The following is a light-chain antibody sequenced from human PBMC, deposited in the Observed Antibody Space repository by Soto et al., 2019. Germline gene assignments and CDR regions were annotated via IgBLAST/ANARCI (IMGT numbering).Light chain of an antibody. V-gene: IGKV3-15*01. Sequence: EIVMTQSPATLSVSPGERVTLSCRASQSVSSNLAWYQQKPGQAPRLLIYCASTRAPGLPARFSVSGSGSEFTLTISSLQSEDFAVYYCQQYNNWPPYTFGQGTKLEIK. CDR1: QSVSSN. CDR2: CAS. J-gene: IGKJ2*01. CDR3: QQYNNWPPYT.